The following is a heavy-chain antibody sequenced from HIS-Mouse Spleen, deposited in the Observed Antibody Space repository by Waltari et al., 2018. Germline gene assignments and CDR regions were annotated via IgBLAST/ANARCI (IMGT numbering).Heavy chain of an antibody. V-gene: IGHV3-33*06. CDR3: AKGGLMVYAIGDY. CDR1: GFTFSSYG. CDR2: IWYDGSNK. D-gene: IGHD2-8*01. J-gene: IGHJ4*02. Sequence: QVQLVESGGGVVQPGRSLRLSCAASGFTFSSYGLHGVRLAPGKGLEWVEVIWYDGSNKYYADSVKGRFTISRDNSKNTLYLQMNSLRAEDTAVYYCAKGGLMVYAIGDYWGQGTLVTVSS.